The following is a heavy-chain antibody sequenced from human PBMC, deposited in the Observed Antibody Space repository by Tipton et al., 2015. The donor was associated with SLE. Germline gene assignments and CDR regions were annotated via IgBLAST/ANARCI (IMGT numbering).Heavy chain of an antibody. CDR2: IYHRGST. V-gene: IGHV4-34*01. D-gene: IGHD3-9*01. Sequence: AGLVKPSETLSLTCAVYGGSFSGYYWAWIRQPPGKGVEWIGEIYHRGSTNYNPSLKSRVTISRDTSKNTLYVQMNSLRAEDTAVYYCAKDRIDILTGFGYYYGMDVWGQGTTVTVSS. J-gene: IGHJ6*02. CDR3: AKDRIDILTGFGYYYGMDV. CDR1: GGSFSGYY.